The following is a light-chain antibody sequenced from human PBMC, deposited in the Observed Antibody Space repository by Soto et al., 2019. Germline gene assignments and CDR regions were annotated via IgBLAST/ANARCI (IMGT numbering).Light chain of an antibody. J-gene: IGLJ1*01. CDR1: SGDVGGYYY. CDR3: TSYTSTTTYV. CDR2: EVT. Sequence: QSVLTQPPSASGSPGQSVTISCTGTSGDVGGYYYVSWYQHHPGKVPKLIIYEVTKRPSGVPDRFSGSKSGNTASLTISGLQAEDEADYYCTSYTSTTTYVFGTGTKVTVL. V-gene: IGLV2-8*01.